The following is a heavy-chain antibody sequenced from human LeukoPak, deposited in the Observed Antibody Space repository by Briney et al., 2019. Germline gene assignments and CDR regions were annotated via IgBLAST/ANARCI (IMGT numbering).Heavy chain of an antibody. V-gene: IGHV3-21*01. CDR2: ISSGSSYI. CDR1: GFTFSSYS. CDR3: ARTVLRFLEWLPDNWFDP. D-gene: IGHD3-3*01. J-gene: IGHJ5*02. Sequence: GGSLRLSCAASGFTFSSYSMNWVRQAPGKGLEWVSSISSGSSYIYYADSVKGRFTISRDNAKNSLYLQMNSLRAEDTAVYYCARTVLRFLEWLPDNWFDPWGQGTLVTVSS.